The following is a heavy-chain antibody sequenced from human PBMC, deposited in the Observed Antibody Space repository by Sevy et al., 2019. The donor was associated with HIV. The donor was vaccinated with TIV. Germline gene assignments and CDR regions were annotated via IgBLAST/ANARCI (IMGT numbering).Heavy chain of an antibody. CDR3: ARLYMASIRLEIAGFDF. Sequence: GESLKISCKVSGYNFTSQWIAWVRQMPGKGLEAMGIIYPYDSDTRYSPSFQGQVTISADKSIDTAYLEWSGLKASDAATYYWARLYMASIRLEIAGFDFWGQGTTVTVSS. CDR1: GYNFTSQW. CDR2: IYPYDSDT. D-gene: IGHD2-21*01. J-gene: IGHJ3*01. V-gene: IGHV5-51*01.